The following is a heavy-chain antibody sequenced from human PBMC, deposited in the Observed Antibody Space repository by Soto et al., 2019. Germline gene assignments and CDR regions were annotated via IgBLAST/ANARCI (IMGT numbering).Heavy chain of an antibody. V-gene: IGHV4-39*01. CDR3: ASSGWWYFDY. J-gene: IGHJ4*02. CDR1: GGSISSSSYY. Sequence: QLQLQESGPGLVKPSETLSLTCTVSGGSISSSSYYWGWIRQPPGKGLEWIGSMYYSGSTYYNPSLKSRVTISVDTSKNQFSLKLSSVTAADTDVYYCASSGWWYFDYWGQGTLVTVSS. D-gene: IGHD6-19*01. CDR2: MYYSGST.